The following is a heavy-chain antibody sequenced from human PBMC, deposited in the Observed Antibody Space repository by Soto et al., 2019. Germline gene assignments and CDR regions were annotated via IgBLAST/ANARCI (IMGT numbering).Heavy chain of an antibody. CDR1: GCSFSSYA. V-gene: IGHV1-69*13. CDR2: ISPIFGTA. D-gene: IGHD3-22*01. CDR3: ARDLEGKPYYYARSGYPLDY. Sequence: ASVKVSCKASGCSFSSYAISWVRQAPGQGLEWMGGISPIFGTANYAQKFQGRVTMTADESTITAYMELSSLRSEDTAVYSCARDLEGKPYYYARSGYPLDYWGQGTLVTVSS. J-gene: IGHJ4*02.